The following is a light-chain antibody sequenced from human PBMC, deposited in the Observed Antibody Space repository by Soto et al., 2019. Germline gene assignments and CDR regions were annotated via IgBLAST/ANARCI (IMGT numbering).Light chain of an antibody. V-gene: IGKV1-5*01. CDR1: QSISSW. CDR3: QQYKSSST. J-gene: IGKJ2*01. CDR2: DAS. Sequence: DIQMTQSPSTLSASVGDRVTITCRASQSISSWLAWYQQKPGKAPKLLIYDASSLESGVPSRFSGSGSGTEFTITSSSLHPDDFATYYCQQYKSSSTFGQGTTLEIK.